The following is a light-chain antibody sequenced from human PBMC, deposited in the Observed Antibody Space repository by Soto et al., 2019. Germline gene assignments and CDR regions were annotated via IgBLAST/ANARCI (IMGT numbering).Light chain of an antibody. CDR1: QTIANY. V-gene: IGKV3-11*01. CDR2: GAS. J-gene: IGKJ5*01. CDR3: QQRNDWPRNS. Sequence: VLTHSPDTSSLSPGERATLSCSASQTIANYVAWYHHRPGPAPRLVIYGASNRATDIPARFTGSGSGTDFTLTISSLEAEDSGVYYCQQRNDWPRNSFGQGTRLEIK.